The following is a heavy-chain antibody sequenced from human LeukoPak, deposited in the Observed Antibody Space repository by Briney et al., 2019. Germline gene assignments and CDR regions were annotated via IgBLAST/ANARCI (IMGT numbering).Heavy chain of an antibody. J-gene: IGHJ6*02. CDR1: GFTFSSYA. CDR3: ARAVSPYYGMDV. V-gene: IGHV3-30-3*01. D-gene: IGHD5/OR15-5a*01. CDR2: ISYDGSNK. Sequence: GRSLRLSCAASGFTFSSYAMHWVRQAPGKGLKWVAVISYDGSNKYYADSVKGRFTISRDNSKNTLYLQMNSLRAEDTAVYYCARAVSPYYGMDVWGQGTTVTVSS.